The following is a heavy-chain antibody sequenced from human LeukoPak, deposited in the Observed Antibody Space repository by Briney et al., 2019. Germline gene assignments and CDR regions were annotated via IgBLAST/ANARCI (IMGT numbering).Heavy chain of an antibody. J-gene: IGHJ4*02. CDR2: ISTYNGNT. Sequence: GASVKVSCKVSGGTFSSYAISWVRQAPGQGLEWMGWISTYNGNTNYAQKLQGRVTMTTGTSTSTAYMELRSLRSDDTAVYYCARDYSSGWPNFDYWGQGTLVTVSS. D-gene: IGHD6-19*01. CDR3: ARDYSSGWPNFDY. CDR1: GGTFSSYA. V-gene: IGHV1-18*01.